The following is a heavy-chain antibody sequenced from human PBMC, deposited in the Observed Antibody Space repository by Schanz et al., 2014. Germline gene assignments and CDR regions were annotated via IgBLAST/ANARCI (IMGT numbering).Heavy chain of an antibody. J-gene: IGHJ5*02. CDR3: AKAADWPVTRFDP. D-gene: IGHD3-9*01. CDR2: LSEGGGGT. CDR1: GFTLSNYA. V-gene: IGHV3-23*01. Sequence: EMQLLESGGGLAQPGGSLRLSCAASGFTLSNYAMSWVRQAPGKGLEWVSALSEGGGGTHYVDSVRGRFTISSDSSKNTLYLQMSSLRADDTAVYYCAKAADWPVTRFDPWGQGTLVTVSS.